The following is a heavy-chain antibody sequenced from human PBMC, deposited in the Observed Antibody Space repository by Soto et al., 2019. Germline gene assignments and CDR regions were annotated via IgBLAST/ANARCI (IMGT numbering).Heavy chain of an antibody. CDR3: ARDLQADY. CDR1: TFTSYA. J-gene: IGHJ4*02. CDR2: INAGNGNT. Sequence: TFTSYAMHWVRQAPGQRLEWMGWINAGNGNTKYSQKFQGRVTITRDTSVSTAYMELSSLRSEDTAVYYCARDLQADYWGQGTQVTVPQ. V-gene: IGHV1-3*01.